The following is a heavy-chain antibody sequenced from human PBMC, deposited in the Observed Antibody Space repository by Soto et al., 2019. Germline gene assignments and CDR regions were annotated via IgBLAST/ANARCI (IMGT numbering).Heavy chain of an antibody. CDR3: ARDGYCSGGSCYSVPVFDY. CDR1: GFTFSSYG. Sequence: QVQLVESGGGVVQPGRSLRLSCAASGFTFSSYGMHWVRQAPGKGLEWVAVIWYDGSNKYYADSVKGRFTISRDNSKKPLYLKMNSLGAEDTAVYYCARDGYCSGGSCYSVPVFDYWGQGTLVTVPS. J-gene: IGHJ4*02. V-gene: IGHV3-33*01. CDR2: IWYDGSNK. D-gene: IGHD2-15*01.